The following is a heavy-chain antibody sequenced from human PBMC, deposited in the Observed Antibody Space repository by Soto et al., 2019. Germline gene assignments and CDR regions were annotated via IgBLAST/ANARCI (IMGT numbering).Heavy chain of an antibody. V-gene: IGHV3-13*04. CDR2: IGTAGDT. Sequence: EVQLVESGGGLVQPGGSLRLSCAASGFTFSSYDMHWVRQAPGQGLEWVSAIGTAGDTYYPGSVMGRFTISRENAKNSLYLQMNSLRAGDTAVYYCARAGVVPFDYWGQGTLVTVSS. CDR1: GFTFSSYD. J-gene: IGHJ4*02. CDR3: ARAGVVPFDY. D-gene: IGHD2-15*01.